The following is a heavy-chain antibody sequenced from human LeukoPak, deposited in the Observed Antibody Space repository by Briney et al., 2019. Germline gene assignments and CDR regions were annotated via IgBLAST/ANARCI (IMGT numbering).Heavy chain of an antibody. CDR2: IYTGGTT. J-gene: IGHJ4*02. CDR3: ARDGDDTSGYFSPFDY. CDR1: GFTVSSNY. Sequence: GGSLRLSCAVSGFTVSSNYMSWVRHAPGKGLEWVSVIYTGGTTYYADSVKGRFTISRDNSKNTLYLQMNSLRAEDTAVYYCARDGDDTSGYFSPFDYWGQGTLVTGPS. D-gene: IGHD3-22*01. V-gene: IGHV3-53*01.